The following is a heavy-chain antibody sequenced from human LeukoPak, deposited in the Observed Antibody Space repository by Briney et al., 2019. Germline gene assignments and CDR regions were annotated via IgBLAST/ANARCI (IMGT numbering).Heavy chain of an antibody. CDR3: TSDTYYYDSTGLGHWFDP. J-gene: IGHJ5*02. Sequence: ASVKVSCKASGYSFTSNVISWVRQAPGQGLEWMGWINPNSGGTNYAQKFQGRVTMTWDTSISTAYMELSSLRSDDTAVYYCTSDTYYYDSTGLGHWFDPWGQGTLVTVSS. CDR1: GYSFTSNV. V-gene: IGHV1-2*02. D-gene: IGHD3-22*01. CDR2: INPNSGGT.